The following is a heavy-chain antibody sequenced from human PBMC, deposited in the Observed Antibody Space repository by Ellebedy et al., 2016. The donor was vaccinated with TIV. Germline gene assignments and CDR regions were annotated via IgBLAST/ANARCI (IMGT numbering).Heavy chain of an antibody. J-gene: IGHJ4*02. CDR3: AVTTGTATTSRFEY. CDR1: GITFSSST. Sequence: GESLKISXVASGITFSSSTISWFRQAPGKGLEWVSFIGGSGHSTSYADSVKGRFSISRDNFKNTLYLQMNSLRADDTAVYYCAVTTGTATTSRFEYWGQGILVIVSS. V-gene: IGHV3-23*01. CDR2: IGGSGHST. D-gene: IGHD1-1*01.